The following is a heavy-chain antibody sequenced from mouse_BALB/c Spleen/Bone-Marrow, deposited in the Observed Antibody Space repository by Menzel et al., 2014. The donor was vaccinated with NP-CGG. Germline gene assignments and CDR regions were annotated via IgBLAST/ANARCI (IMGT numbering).Heavy chain of an antibody. D-gene: IGHD1-2*01. CDR3: ARGATALDY. CDR2: IHPNSGNT. J-gene: IGHJ2*01. V-gene: IGHV1S130*01. CDR1: GYTFTSSW. Sequence: VKLMESGSVLVRPGASVKLSCKASGYTFTSSWMHWAKQRPGQGLEWIGEIHPNSGNTNYNEKFKDKATLTVDTSSSTAYVELSSLTSEDSAVYYCARGATALDYGGQGTTLTVSS.